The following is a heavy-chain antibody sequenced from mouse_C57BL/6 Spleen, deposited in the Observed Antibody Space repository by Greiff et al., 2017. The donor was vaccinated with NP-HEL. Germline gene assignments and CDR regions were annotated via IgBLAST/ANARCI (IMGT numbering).Heavy chain of an antibody. CDR3: TTPSTMVTYYAMDY. CDR2: IDPEDGDT. CDR1: GFNIKDYY. V-gene: IGHV14-1*01. D-gene: IGHD2-1*01. J-gene: IGHJ4*01. Sequence: EVQLQQSGAELVRPGASVKLSCTASGFNIKDYYMHWVKQRPEQGLEWIGRIDPEDGDTEYAPKFQGQATMTADTSSNTAYLQLSSLTSEDTAVYYCTTPSTMVTYYAMDYWGQGTSVTVSS.